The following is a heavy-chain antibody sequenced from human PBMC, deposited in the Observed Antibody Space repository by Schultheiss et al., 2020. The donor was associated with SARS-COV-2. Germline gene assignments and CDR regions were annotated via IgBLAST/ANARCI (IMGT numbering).Heavy chain of an antibody. CDR3: ARVVTAAAIYYYGMDV. Sequence: SETLSLTCAVYGGSFSGYYWSWIRQPPGKGLEWIGYIYYSGSTNYNPSLKSRVTISVDTSKNQFSLKLSSVTAADTAVYYCARVVTAAAIYYYGMDVWGQGTTVTVSS. J-gene: IGHJ6*02. CDR2: IYYSGST. D-gene: IGHD6-13*01. CDR1: GGSFSGYY. V-gene: IGHV4-59*08.